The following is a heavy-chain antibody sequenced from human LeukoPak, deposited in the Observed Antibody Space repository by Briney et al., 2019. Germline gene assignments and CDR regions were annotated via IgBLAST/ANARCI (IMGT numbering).Heavy chain of an antibody. CDR2: INNDGSST. J-gene: IGHJ3*02. D-gene: IGHD1-26*01. Sequence: GGSLRLSCAASGFTFSSYWMHWVRQAPGKGLVWVSRINNDGSSTTYADSVKGRFTISRDNAKNTLYLQMNSLRAEDTAVYYCARGGAVGTTTVAFDIWGQGTMVTVSS. CDR1: GFTFSSYW. V-gene: IGHV3-74*01. CDR3: ARGGAVGTTTVAFDI.